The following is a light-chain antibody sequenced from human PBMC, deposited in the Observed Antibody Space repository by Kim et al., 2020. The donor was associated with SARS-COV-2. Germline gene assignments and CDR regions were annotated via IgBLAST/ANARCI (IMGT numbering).Light chain of an antibody. CDR2: DAS. V-gene: IGKV1-33*01. J-gene: IGKJ2*01. Sequence: DIQMTQSPSSLSASVGDRVTITCQASQDISNYLNWYQQKPGKAPKLLIYDASNLETGVPSRFSGSGSGTDFTFTISSLQPEDIATYYWQQYDNLPYTCGQGTKLEI. CDR1: QDISNY. CDR3: QQYDNLPYT.